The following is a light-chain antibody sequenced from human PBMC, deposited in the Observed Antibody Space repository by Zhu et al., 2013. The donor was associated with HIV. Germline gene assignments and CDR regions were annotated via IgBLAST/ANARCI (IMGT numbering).Light chain of an antibody. V-gene: IGKV1-16*01. Sequence: DIHMTQSPSSLSASVGDRVTITCRASQDINNYLSWFQQKPGKVPKSLIYAASTLQTGVPSRFSGSGSATNFTLTISSLQAEDFGTYYCQQYDAYPLTFGRRDRRWRS. CDR2: AAS. J-gene: IGKJ4*01. CDR1: QDINNY. CDR3: QQYDAYPLT.